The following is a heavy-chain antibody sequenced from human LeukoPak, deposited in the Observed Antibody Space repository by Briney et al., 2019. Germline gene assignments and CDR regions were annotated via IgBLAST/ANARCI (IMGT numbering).Heavy chain of an antibody. J-gene: IGHJ5*02. CDR3: ATESWYASRQWFDP. CDR2: FDPEDGET. V-gene: IGHV1-24*01. Sequence: VASVKVSCKVSGYTLTELSMHWVRQAPGKGLGWMGGFDPEDGETIYAQKFQGRVTMTEDTSTDTAYMELSSLRSEDTAVYYCATESWYASRQWFDPWGQGTLVTVSS. CDR1: GYTLTELS. D-gene: IGHD6-13*01.